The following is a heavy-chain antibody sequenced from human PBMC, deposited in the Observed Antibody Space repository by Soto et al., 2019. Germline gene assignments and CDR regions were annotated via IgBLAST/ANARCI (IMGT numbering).Heavy chain of an antibody. CDR1: GCTFSSYG. CDR2: IWYDGSNK. V-gene: IGHV3-33*01. D-gene: IGHD3-9*01. J-gene: IGHJ3*02. CDR3: ASIFTGSDRLDAAFYI. Sequence: GSLRLSCAASGCTFSSYGMHWGRQAPGKGLEWVAVIWYDGSNKYYADSVKGRFTISRDNSKNTLYLQMNSLRAEDTAVYYCASIFTGSDRLDAAFYICGKGTLV.